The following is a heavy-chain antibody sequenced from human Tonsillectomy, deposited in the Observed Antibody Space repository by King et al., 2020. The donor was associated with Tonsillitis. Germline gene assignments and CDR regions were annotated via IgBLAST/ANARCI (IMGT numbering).Heavy chain of an antibody. CDR2: IYPGDSES. CDR3: ARQSGLIAGGMYV. J-gene: IGHJ6*02. D-gene: IGHD6-13*01. V-gene: IGHV5-51*01. Sequence: VRQMSGKGLEWMGMIYPGDSESRYSPSFQGQVTISVDKSSRTAFLQWSNLKDSDTDMYYCARQSGLIAGGMYVWGQGTMVTVSS.